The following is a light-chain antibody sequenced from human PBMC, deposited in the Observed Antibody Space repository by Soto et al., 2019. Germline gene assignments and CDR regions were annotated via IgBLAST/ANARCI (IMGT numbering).Light chain of an antibody. J-gene: IGKJ1*01. Sequence: EIVMTQSPATLSVSPGERATLSCRASQSVSSNLAWYQQKPGQAPRLLIYGASTRATGIPARFSGSGSGTEFTLTISSLQSEGFAVYYCQQYNKWPPVTFGQGTKVDIK. CDR2: GAS. CDR1: QSVSSN. V-gene: IGKV3-15*01. CDR3: QQYNKWPPVT.